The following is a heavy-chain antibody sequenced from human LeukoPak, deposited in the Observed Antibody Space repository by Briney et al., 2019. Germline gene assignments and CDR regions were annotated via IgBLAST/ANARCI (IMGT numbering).Heavy chain of an antibody. Sequence: GASVKVSCKASGYTFTGYYMHWVRQAPGQGLGWMGRINPNSGGTNYAQKSQGRVTMTTDTSISTAYMELSRLRSEDTAMYYCARDRGERDSSWSLPAHGFDIWGQGTMVAVSS. CDR2: INPNSGGT. D-gene: IGHD6-13*01. V-gene: IGHV1-2*06. CDR3: ARDRGERDSSWSLPAHGFDI. J-gene: IGHJ3*02. CDR1: GYTFTGYY.